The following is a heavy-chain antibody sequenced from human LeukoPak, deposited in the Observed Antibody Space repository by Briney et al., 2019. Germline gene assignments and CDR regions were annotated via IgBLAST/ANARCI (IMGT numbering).Heavy chain of an antibody. D-gene: IGHD3-10*01. CDR3: ARGVMGHGSGNWFDP. J-gene: IGHJ5*02. V-gene: IGHV4-34*01. Sequence: SETLSLTCAVYGGSLSGYYWSWIRQPPGKGLEWIGEINHSGSTNYNPSLKSRVNISVDTSKTQFFLKLSSVTAADTAVYYCARGVMGHGSGNWFDPWGQGTLVTVSS. CDR2: INHSGST. CDR1: GGSLSGYY.